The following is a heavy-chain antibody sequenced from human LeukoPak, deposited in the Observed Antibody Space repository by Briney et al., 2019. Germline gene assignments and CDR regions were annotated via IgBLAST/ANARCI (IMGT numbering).Heavy chain of an antibody. CDR2: INPNSGGT. V-gene: IGHV1-2*02. D-gene: IGHD3-10*01. Sequence: ASVKVSCKASGYTLTGYYMHWVRQAPGQGLEWMGWINPNSGGTNYAQKFQGRVTMTRDTSISTAYMELSRLRSDDTAVYYCARDDITMVREVITLAFDIWGQGAMVTVSS. CDR3: ARDDITMVREVITLAFDI. CDR1: GYTLTGYY. J-gene: IGHJ3*02.